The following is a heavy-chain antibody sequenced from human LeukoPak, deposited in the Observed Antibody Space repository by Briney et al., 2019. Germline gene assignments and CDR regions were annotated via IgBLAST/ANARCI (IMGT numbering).Heavy chain of an antibody. CDR3: VRRNYVAFDI. V-gene: IGHV3-72*01. J-gene: IGHJ3*02. CDR1: GLIFSDQY. D-gene: IGHD1-7*01. Sequence: GGSLRLSCAVSGLIFSDQYMDWVRQAPGKGLEWVGRTQNKANSCTMDYAASVRGRFTISRDDSKNSLSLQMNSLKTEDTAVYYCVRRNYVAFDIWGQGTMVIVSS. CDR2: TQNKANSCTM.